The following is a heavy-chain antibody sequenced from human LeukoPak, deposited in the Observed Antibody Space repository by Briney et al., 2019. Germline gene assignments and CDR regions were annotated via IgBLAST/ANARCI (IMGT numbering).Heavy chain of an antibody. CDR2: INPNSGGT. J-gene: IGHJ6*03. V-gene: IGHV1-2*02. Sequence: ASVKVSCKASGYTFTGYYMHWVRQAPGQGLEWMGWINPNSGGTNYAQKFQGRVTMTRDTSISTAYMELSRLRSDDTAVYYCARGDYRLYYYYMDVWDRGTTVTISS. D-gene: IGHD4-17*01. CDR3: ARGDYRLYYYYMDV. CDR1: GYTFTGYY.